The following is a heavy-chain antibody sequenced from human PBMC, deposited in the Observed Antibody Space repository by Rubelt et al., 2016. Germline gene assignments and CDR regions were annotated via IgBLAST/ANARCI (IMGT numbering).Heavy chain of an antibody. J-gene: IGHJ4*02. V-gene: IGHV4-4*07. CDR3: AGEISGSYSLDS. Sequence: QLQLQESGPGLVKPSETLSLTCTVSGGSISRYSWSWIRQPAGKGLEWIGHIYASGNTNYNPSLKSRVTMSLDSSKNQFSLKLRSVTAADTAVYCCAGEISGSYSLDSWGQGTLVTVSS. CDR1: GGSISRYS. CDR2: IYASGNT. D-gene: IGHD1-26*01.